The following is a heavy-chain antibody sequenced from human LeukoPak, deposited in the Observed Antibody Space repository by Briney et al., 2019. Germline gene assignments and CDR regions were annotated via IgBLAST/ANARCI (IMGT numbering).Heavy chain of an antibody. J-gene: IGHJ1*01. CDR1: GFSLSDYW. Sequence: PGGSLRLSCAASGFSLSDYWMNWVRQAPGKGLEWVAFIRYDGSNKYYADSVKGRFTISRDNSKNTLYLQMNSLRAGDTAVYYCAKAQLFSGWYDHRAETAPQHWGQGTLVTVSS. V-gene: IGHV3-30*02. CDR3: AKAQLFSGWYDHRAETAPQH. CDR2: IRYDGSNK. D-gene: IGHD6-19*01.